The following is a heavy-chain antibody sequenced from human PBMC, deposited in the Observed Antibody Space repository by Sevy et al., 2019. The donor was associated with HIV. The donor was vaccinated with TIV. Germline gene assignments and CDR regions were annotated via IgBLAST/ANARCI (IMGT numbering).Heavy chain of an antibody. CDR1: GGSISSGDYY. CDR2: IYYSGST. CDR3: ARGAYYYGSGSPFDY. V-gene: IGHV4-30-4*01. D-gene: IGHD3-10*01. J-gene: IGHJ4*02. Sequence: SETLSHTCTVSGGSISSGDYYWSWIRQPPGKGLEWIGYIYYSGSTYYNPSLKSRVTISVDTSKNQFSLKLSSVTAADTAVYYCARGAYYYGSGSPFDYWGQGTLVTVSS.